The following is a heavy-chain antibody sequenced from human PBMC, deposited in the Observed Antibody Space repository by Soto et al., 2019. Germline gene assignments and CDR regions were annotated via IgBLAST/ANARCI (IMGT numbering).Heavy chain of an antibody. V-gene: IGHV4-31*03. J-gene: IGHJ2*01. CDR1: GGSISSGGYY. CDR2: IYYSGST. Sequence: SETLSLTCTVSGGSISSGGYYWSWIRQHPGKGLEWIGYIYYSGSTYYNPSLKSRVTISVDTSKNQFSLKLSSVTAADTAVYYCARDIAEAGTRYFDLWGRGTLVTVSS. D-gene: IGHD6-13*01. CDR3: ARDIAEAGTRYFDL.